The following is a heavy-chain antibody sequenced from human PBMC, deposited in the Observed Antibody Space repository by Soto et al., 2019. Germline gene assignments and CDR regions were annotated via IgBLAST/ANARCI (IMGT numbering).Heavy chain of an antibody. V-gene: IGHV3-30*18. CDR2: ISHDGGAT. CDR3: AKDWGSSGWYNWFVP. CDR1: GFTFSTSG. J-gene: IGHJ5*02. Sequence: QVQLVESGGGVVQSGRSLRLSCAASGFTFSTSGMHWIRQAPGKGLEWVAMISHDGGATYYVDSVKGRFTISRDTDKHTLHLQMDSLRPEDTATYYCAKDWGSSGWYNWFVPWCQGTLVTVSS. D-gene: IGHD6-13*01.